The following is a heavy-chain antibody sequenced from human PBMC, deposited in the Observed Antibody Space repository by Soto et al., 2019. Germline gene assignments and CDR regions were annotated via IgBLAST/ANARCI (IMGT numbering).Heavy chain of an antibody. CDR3: GREYYGSGGGNWFDP. D-gene: IGHD3-10*01. J-gene: IGHJ5*02. V-gene: IGHV4-4*07. CDR2: IYTSGST. CDR1: GGSISSYY. Sequence: PSETLSLTCTVSGGSISSYYWSWIRQPAGKGLEWIGRIYTSGSTNYNPSLKSRVTMSVDTSKNQFSLKLSSVTAADTAVYYCGREYYGSGGGNWFDPWGQGTLVTVSS.